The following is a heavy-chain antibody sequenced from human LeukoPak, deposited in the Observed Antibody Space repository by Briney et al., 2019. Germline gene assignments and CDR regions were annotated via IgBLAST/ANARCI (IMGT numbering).Heavy chain of an antibody. D-gene: IGHD1-26*01. V-gene: IGHV3-30*02. CDR1: GFTFSSYG. CDR3: AKPRYSGSYYFDY. CDR2: IRFDGSNK. J-gene: IGHJ4*02. Sequence: GESLKISCAAFGFTFSSYGMHWVRQAPGKGLEWVTFIRFDGSNKYYADSVKGRFTISRDNSKNTLYLQINNLRAEDTAVYYCAKPRYSGSYYFDYWGQGTLVTVSS.